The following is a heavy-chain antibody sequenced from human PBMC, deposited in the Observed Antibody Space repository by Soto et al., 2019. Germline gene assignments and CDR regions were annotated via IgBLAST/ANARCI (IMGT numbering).Heavy chain of an antibody. Sequence: SETLSLTCAVSGDSISRSGWWTWVRQSPGKGLEWIGDAYHTGNTNYSPSLRARVTITVDKSKNLFSLFLNSVTAEDTAVYYCARDWGDYIRFDAFDIWGQGTMVTVSS. CDR2: AYHTGNT. V-gene: IGHV4-4*02. J-gene: IGHJ3*02. CDR1: GDSISRSGW. D-gene: IGHD4-17*01. CDR3: ARDWGDYIRFDAFDI.